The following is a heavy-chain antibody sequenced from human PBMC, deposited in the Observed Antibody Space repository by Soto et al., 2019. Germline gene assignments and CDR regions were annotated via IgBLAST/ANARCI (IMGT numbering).Heavy chain of an antibody. D-gene: IGHD2-8*01. J-gene: IGHJ4*02. CDR3: ARLVYAQFDY. CDR2: IYYSGST. Sequence: SETLSLTCTVSGGSISSSSYYWGWIRQPPGKGLEWIGSIYYSGSTNYNPSLKSRVTISVDTSKNQFSLKLSSVTAADTAVYYCARLVYAQFDYWGQGTLVTVSS. CDR1: GGSISSSSYY. V-gene: IGHV4-39*01.